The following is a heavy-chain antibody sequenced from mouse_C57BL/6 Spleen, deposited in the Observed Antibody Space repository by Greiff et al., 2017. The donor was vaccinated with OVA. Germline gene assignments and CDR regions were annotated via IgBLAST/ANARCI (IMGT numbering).Heavy chain of an antibody. Sequence: EVKLVESGGGLVQPKGSLKLSCAASGFSFNTYAMNWVRQAPGKGLEWVARIRSKSNNYATYYADSVKDRFTISRDDSESMLYLQMNNLKTEDTAMYYCVRRGSSGYGFAYWGQGTLVTVSA. V-gene: IGHV10-1*01. CDR2: IRSKSNNYAT. D-gene: IGHD3-2*02. CDR1: GFSFNTYA. CDR3: VRRGSSGYGFAY. J-gene: IGHJ3*01.